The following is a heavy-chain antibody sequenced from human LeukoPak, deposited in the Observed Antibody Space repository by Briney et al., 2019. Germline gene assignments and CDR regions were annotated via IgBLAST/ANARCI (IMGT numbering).Heavy chain of an antibody. Sequence: GASVKVSCKASGYTFTSYGISWVRQAPGQGLEWMGWISAYNGNTNYAQKFQGRVTMTTDTSTSTAYMELRSLRSDDTAAYYCARAGTAYGSGRWFDPWGQGTLVTVSS. D-gene: IGHD3-10*01. CDR1: GYTFTSYG. J-gene: IGHJ5*02. CDR3: ARAGTAYGSGRWFDP. V-gene: IGHV1-18*01. CDR2: ISAYNGNT.